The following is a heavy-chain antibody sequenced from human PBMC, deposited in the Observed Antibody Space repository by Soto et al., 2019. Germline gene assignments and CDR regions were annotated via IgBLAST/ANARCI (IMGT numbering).Heavy chain of an antibody. Sequence: PGGSLRLSCAASGFTFSSYAMHWVRQAPGKGLEWVAVISYDGSNKYYADSVKGRFTISRDNSKNTLYLQMNSLRAEDTAVYYCARSITMIVVDTDPFDIWGQGTMVTVSS. V-gene: IGHV3-30-3*01. CDR1: GFTFSSYA. J-gene: IGHJ3*02. CDR3: ARSITMIVVDTDPFDI. CDR2: ISYDGSNK. D-gene: IGHD3-22*01.